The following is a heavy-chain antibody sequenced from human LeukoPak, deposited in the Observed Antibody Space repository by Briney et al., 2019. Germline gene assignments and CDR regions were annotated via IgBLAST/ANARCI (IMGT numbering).Heavy chain of an antibody. CDR2: INPSGGST. CDR3: ARDQKGGSYYNYFDY. CDR1: GYTFTSYY. V-gene: IGHV1-46*01. Sequence: ASVKVSCKASGYTFTSYYMHWGRQAPGQGLEWMGIINPSGGSTSYAQKFQGRVTMTRDTSTSTVYMELSSLRSEDTAVYYCARDQKGGSYYNYFDYWGQGTLVTVSS. D-gene: IGHD1-26*01. J-gene: IGHJ4*02.